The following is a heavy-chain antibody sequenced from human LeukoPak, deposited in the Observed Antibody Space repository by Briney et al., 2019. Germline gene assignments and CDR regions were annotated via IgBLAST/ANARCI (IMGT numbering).Heavy chain of an antibody. CDR1: GYTFTGYY. V-gene: IGHV1-2*02. J-gene: IGHJ3*02. CDR3: ARTVSQFDAFDI. Sequence: ASVKVSCKASGYTFTGYYMHWVRQAPGQGPEWMGWINPNSGGTNYAQKFQGRVTMTRDTSISTAYMELSRLRSDDTAVYYCARTVSQFDAFDIWGQGTMVTVSS. D-gene: IGHD4-11*01. CDR2: INPNSGGT.